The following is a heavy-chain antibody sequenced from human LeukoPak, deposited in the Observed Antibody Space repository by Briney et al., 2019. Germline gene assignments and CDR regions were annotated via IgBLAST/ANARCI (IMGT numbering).Heavy chain of an antibody. D-gene: IGHD4-23*01. J-gene: IGHJ4*02. Sequence: SETLSLTCTVSGYSISSGYYWGWIRQPPGKGLEGIGSIYHSGSTYYNPSLKSRVTISVDTSKNQFSLKLSSVTAADTAVYYCARGSSTVVTDSDYWGQGTLVTVSS. CDR3: ARGSSTVVTDSDY. CDR1: GYSISSGYY. V-gene: IGHV4-38-2*02. CDR2: IYHSGST.